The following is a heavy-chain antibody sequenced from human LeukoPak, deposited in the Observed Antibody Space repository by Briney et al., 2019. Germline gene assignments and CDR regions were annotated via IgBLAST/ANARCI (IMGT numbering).Heavy chain of an antibody. CDR3: ARAPTNAHFDY. V-gene: IGHV3-23*01. J-gene: IGHJ4*02. CDR2: INGRGGSA. Sequence: GGSLRLSCAASGFTFSNYAMSWVRQAPGKGLEWVSSINGRGGSAYYADSVKGRFTISRDNSKNTVYLEMNSLRVEDTAVYYCARAPTNAHFDYWGQGTLVTVSS. CDR1: GFTFSNYA.